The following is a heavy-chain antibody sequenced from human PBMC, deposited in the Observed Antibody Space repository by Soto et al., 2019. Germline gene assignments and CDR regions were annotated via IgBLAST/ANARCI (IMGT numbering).Heavy chain of an antibody. CDR1: GGSISSGGYF. V-gene: IGHV4-31*03. Sequence: QVQLQESGPGLVKPSQTLSLTCTVSGGSISSGGYFWSWIRQHPGKGLEWIGFIYYSGSTYYNPSLQSRVTISVDTSKNPFSLKLSSVTAADTAVYYCAREGAAPYYYYGMDVCGQGTTVTVSS. CDR3: AREGAAPYYYYGMDV. J-gene: IGHJ6*02. CDR2: IYYSGST. D-gene: IGHD6-6*01.